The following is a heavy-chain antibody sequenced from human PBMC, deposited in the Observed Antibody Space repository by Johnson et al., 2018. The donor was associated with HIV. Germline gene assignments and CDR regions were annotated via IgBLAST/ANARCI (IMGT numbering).Heavy chain of an antibody. CDR1: GFTFSNHW. CDR2: INSDGSSR. CDR3: ARVEWELDAFDI. D-gene: IGHD1-26*01. Sequence: EMQLVESGGGLVQSGGSLRLSCAASGFTFSNHWMHWVRQAPGKGLVWVSRINSDGSSRNYADSVKGRFTISRDNAKNTLYLQMNSLRAEDTAVYYCARVEWELDAFDIWGQGTMVTVSS. V-gene: IGHV3-74*02. J-gene: IGHJ3*02.